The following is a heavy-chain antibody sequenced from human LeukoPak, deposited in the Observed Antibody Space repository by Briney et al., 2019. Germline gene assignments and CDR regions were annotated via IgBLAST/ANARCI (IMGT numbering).Heavy chain of an antibody. J-gene: IGHJ4*02. Sequence: SETLSLTCAFYGASFSDYYWSWIRQPPGRGLEWIGEIKHSGSTNYNPSLKSRVTISVDTSKNQFSLKLSSVTAADTAVYYCARDRPYDSSGGGFDYWGQGTLVTVSS. D-gene: IGHD3-22*01. V-gene: IGHV4-34*01. CDR1: GASFSDYY. CDR2: IKHSGST. CDR3: ARDRPYDSSGGGFDY.